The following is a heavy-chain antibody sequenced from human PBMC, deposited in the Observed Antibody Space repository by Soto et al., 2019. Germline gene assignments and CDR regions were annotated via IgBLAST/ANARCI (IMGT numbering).Heavy chain of an antibody. J-gene: IGHJ4*02. Sequence: QVQLVESGGGVVQPGRSLRLSCAASGFTFSSYAMHWVRQAPGKGLEWVAVISYDGSNKYYADSVKGRFTISRDNSKNTRYLQMNSRRAEDTAVYYCARGRGGVVTKYYFDYWGQGTLVTVSS. CDR3: ARGRGGVVTKYYFDY. V-gene: IGHV3-30-3*01. D-gene: IGHD2-21*02. CDR2: ISYDGSNK. CDR1: GFTFSSYA.